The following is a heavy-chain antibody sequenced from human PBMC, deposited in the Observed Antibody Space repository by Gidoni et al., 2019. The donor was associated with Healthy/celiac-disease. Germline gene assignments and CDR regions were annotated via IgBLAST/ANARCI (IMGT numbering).Heavy chain of an antibody. Sequence: QVQLVQSGAEVKRPGASVKVSCKASGDTFTSYDINWVRQATGQGLEWMGWMNPNSGNTGYAQKCQGRVTMTRNTSISTAYIELSSLRSEDTAVYYCARGRIAAAGRYDYWGQGTLVTVSS. J-gene: IGHJ4*02. D-gene: IGHD6-13*01. CDR2: MNPNSGNT. CDR1: GDTFTSYD. V-gene: IGHV1-8*01. CDR3: ARGRIAAAGRYDY.